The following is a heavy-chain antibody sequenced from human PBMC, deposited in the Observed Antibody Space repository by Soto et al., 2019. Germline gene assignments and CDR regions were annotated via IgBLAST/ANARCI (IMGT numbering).Heavy chain of an antibody. Sequence: EVQLEESGGDLVKPGGPLTLSCVASGFTFSDAWMSWVRQAPGKGLEWVGRIKSKTDGGTIDYAAPVKGRFTISRHDSRNRLYLEINSLKTEDTAVYYCAVHSTTWFRDYFQNWGQGTLVTVSS. J-gene: IGHJ1*01. V-gene: IGHV3-15*01. CDR3: AVHSTTWFRDYFQN. D-gene: IGHD3-10*01. CDR2: IKSKTDGGTI. CDR1: GFTFSDAW.